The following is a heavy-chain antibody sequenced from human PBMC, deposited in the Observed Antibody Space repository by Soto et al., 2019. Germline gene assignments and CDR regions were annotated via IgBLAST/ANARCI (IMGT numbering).Heavy chain of an antibody. CDR3: ARGGSIAARPGDY. D-gene: IGHD6-6*01. J-gene: IGHJ4*02. CDR1: GFTFSSYS. Sequence: EVQLVESGGGLVKPGGSLRLSCAASGFTFSSYSMNCVRQAPGKGLEWVSSISSSSSYIYYADSVKGRFTISRDNAKNSLYRQMTSLRAEDTAVDYCARGGSIAARPGDYWGEGTLVTVSS. V-gene: IGHV3-21*01. CDR2: ISSSSSYI.